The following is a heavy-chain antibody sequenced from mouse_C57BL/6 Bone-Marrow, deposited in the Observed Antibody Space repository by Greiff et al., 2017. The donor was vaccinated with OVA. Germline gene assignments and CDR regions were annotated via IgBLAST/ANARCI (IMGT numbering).Heavy chain of an antibody. CDR2: IWSGGST. CDR1: GFSLTSYG. CDR3: ARTLYYASSYYYAMDY. D-gene: IGHD1-1*01. V-gene: IGHV2-2*01. J-gene: IGHJ4*01. Sequence: QVQLQQSGPGLVQPSQSLSITCTVSGFSLTSYGVHWVRQSPGTGLEWLGVIWSGGSTDYNAAFISRLGISKDNSKSQVFFKMNILQAHDTPIYYCARTLYYASSYYYAMDYWGQGTSVTVSS.